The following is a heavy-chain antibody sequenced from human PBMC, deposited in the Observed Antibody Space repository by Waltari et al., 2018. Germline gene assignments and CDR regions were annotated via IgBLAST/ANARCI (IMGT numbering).Heavy chain of an antibody. CDR1: GFTFDDYA. D-gene: IGHD4-17*01. CDR2: ISWNSGSI. CDR3: AKGIRATVSNWYFDL. V-gene: IGHV3-9*01. Sequence: EVQLVESGGGLVQPGRSLRLSCAASGFTFDDYAMHWVRPAPGKGLEWVSGISWNSGSIGYADSVKGRFTISRDNAKNSLYLQMNSLRAEDTALYYCAKGIRATVSNWYFDLWGRGTLVTVSS. J-gene: IGHJ2*01.